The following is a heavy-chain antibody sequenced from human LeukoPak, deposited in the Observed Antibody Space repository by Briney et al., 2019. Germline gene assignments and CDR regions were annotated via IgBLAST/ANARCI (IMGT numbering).Heavy chain of an antibody. Sequence: SETLSLTCAVYGGSFSGYYWSWIRQPPGKGLEWIGEINHSGSTDYNPSLKSRVTISVDTSKNQFSLKLSSVTAADTAVYYCARGRFHCSSTSCYYYYGMDVWGQGTTVTVSS. CDR2: INHSGST. D-gene: IGHD2-2*01. V-gene: IGHV4-34*01. J-gene: IGHJ6*02. CDR3: ARGRFHCSSTSCYYYYGMDV. CDR1: GGSFSGYY.